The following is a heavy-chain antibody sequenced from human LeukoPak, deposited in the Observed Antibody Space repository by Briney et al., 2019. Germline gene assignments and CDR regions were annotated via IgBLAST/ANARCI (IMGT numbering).Heavy chain of an antibody. V-gene: IGHV4-39*01. CDR3: ARPPRYYDTSPVLFDT. J-gene: IGHJ3*02. CDR1: GGSISSSSYY. D-gene: IGHD3-22*01. Sequence: SETLSLTCTVSGGSISSSSYYWGWIRQPPGKGLEWIGSIYYSGSTYYNPSLKSRVTISVDTSKNQFSLKLSSVTAADTAVYYCARPPRYYDTSPVLFDTWGQGTMVTVSS. CDR2: IYYSGST.